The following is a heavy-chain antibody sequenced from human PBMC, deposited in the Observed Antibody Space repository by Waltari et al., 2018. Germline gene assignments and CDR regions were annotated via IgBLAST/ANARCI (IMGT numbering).Heavy chain of an antibody. V-gene: IGHV3-48*02. CDR1: GFSLSSYS. J-gene: IGHJ4*02. CDR3: ARVVARD. CDR2: ISSSGSTI. Sequence: VQLVESGGGLVQPGGSLRLSCAASGFSLSSYSMNWVRQAPGRGLEWVSYISSSGSTIYYADSGKGRFTISRDSAKNSLYLQMNSLRDEDTAVYYCARVVARDWGQGTLVTVSS.